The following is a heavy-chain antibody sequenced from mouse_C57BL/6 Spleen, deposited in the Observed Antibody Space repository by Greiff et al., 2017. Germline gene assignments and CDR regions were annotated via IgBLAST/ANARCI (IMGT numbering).Heavy chain of an antibody. CDR2: INPNNGGT. CDR3: ARDYAYFDY. V-gene: IGHV1-22*01. J-gene: IGHJ2*01. Sequence: VHVKQSGPELVKPGASVKMSCKASGYTFTDYNMHWVKQSHGKSLEWIGYINPNNGGTNYNQKFKGKATLTVNKSSSTAYMERRSLTSEDSAVYYCARDYAYFDYWGQGTTLTVSS. D-gene: IGHD1-1*01. CDR1: GYTFTDYN.